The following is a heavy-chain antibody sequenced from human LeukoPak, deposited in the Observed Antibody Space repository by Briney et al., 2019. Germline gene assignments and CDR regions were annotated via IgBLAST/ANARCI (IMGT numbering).Heavy chain of an antibody. CDR3: ARDKNYYDSSGHHP. D-gene: IGHD3-22*01. Sequence: ASVKVSCKASGHTFTSYAMHWVRQAPGQRLEWLGWINAGNGNTKYSQKFQGRVTITRDTSASTAYMELSSLRSEDTAVYYCARDKNYYDSSGHHPWGQGTLVTVSS. V-gene: IGHV1-3*01. J-gene: IGHJ5*02. CDR2: INAGNGNT. CDR1: GHTFTSYA.